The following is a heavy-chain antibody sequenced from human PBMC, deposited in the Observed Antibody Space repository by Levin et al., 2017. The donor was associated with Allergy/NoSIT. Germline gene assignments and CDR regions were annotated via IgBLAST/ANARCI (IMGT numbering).Heavy chain of an antibody. V-gene: IGHV3-21*01. D-gene: IGHD6-19*01. J-gene: IGHJ4*02. CDR1: GFTFSSYS. CDR3: ARVVAVAGTEPMLDY. Sequence: GGSLRLSCAASGFTFSSYSMNWVRQAPGKGLEWVSSISSSSSYIYYADSVKGRLTISRDNAKNSLYLQMNSLRAEDTAVYYCARVVAVAGTEPMLDYWGQGTLVTVSS. CDR2: ISSSSSYI.